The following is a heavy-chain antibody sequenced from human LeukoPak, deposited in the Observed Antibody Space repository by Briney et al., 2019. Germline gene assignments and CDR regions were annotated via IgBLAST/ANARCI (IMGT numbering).Heavy chain of an antibody. Sequence: SEILSLTCTVSGGSISSSSYYWGWIRQPPGKGLEWIGSIYYSGSTYYNPSLKSRVTISVDTSKNQFSLKLSSVTAADTAVYYCARVPDILTGYPRDYWGQGTLVTVSS. CDR2: IYYSGST. CDR1: GGSISSSSYY. D-gene: IGHD3-9*01. J-gene: IGHJ4*02. CDR3: ARVPDILTGYPRDY. V-gene: IGHV4-39*07.